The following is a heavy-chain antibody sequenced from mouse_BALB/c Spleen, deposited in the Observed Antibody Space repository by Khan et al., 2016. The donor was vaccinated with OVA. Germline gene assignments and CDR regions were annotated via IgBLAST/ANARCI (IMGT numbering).Heavy chain of an antibody. J-gene: IGHJ2*01. V-gene: IGHV1S134*01. CDR3: TTAYYKYYFDY. Sequence: EVKLLESGAELGRPGSSVKLSCTTSGNTFTSYGIKWVKQRPGQGLEWIGYIYPGNGYTEYNEKFQGQTILTSDTSSSTAYMQLRSLTSEDSAILFCTTAYYKYYFDYWGQGTTLTVSS. D-gene: IGHD2-12*01. CDR2: IYPGNGYT. CDR1: GNTFTSYG.